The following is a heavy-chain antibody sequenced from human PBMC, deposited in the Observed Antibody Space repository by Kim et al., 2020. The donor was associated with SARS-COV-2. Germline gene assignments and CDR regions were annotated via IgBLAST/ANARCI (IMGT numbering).Heavy chain of an antibody. J-gene: IGHJ5*02. D-gene: IGHD3-10*01. CDR1: GGSISSYY. CDR3: ARAPPRYGSGKTRLNWFDP. Sequence: SETLSLTCTVSGGSISSYYWSWIRQPPGKGLEWIGDIYYSGSTNYNPSLKSRVTISVDTSKNQFSLKLSSVTAADTAVYYGARAPPRYGSGKTRLNWFDPWGQGTLVTVSS. CDR2: IYYSGST. V-gene: IGHV4-59*13.